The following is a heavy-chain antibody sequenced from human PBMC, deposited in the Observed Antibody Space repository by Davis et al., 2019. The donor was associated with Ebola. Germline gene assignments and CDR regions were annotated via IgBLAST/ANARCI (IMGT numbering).Heavy chain of an antibody. Sequence: MPSETLSLTCAVYGGSFSGYYWSWIRQPPGKGLEWMGEISHSGSTSYNPSLKSRVTISVDTSKNQFSLKLSSVTAADTAVYYCAIPDCSGANCYSVYIKNWGQGTLVTVSS. V-gene: IGHV4-34*01. CDR3: AIPDCSGANCYSVYIKN. D-gene: IGHD2-15*01. CDR1: GGSFSGYY. CDR2: ISHSGST. J-gene: IGHJ4*02.